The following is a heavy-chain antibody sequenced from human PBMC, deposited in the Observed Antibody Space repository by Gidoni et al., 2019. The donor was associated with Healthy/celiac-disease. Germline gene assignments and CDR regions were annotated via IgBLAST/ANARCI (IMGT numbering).Heavy chain of an antibody. D-gene: IGHD3-9*01. CDR3: AKDLGPTGPVVGGDYYGMDV. V-gene: IGHV3-9*01. CDR1: GFTFDAYA. CDR2: ISWNSGSI. J-gene: IGHJ6*02. Sequence: EVQLVESGGGLVQPGRSLRLSCAASGFTFDAYAMHWVRQAPGKGLVWVSGISWNSGSIGYADSVEGRFTISRDKGKNSLYLQMNSLRGEETALYYCAKDLGPTGPVVGGDYYGMDVWGQGTTVTVSS.